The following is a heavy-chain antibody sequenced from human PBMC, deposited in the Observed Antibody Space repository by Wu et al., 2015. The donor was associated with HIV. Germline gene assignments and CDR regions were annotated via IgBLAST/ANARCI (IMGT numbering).Heavy chain of an antibody. Sequence: QVQLVQSGAEVTKPGASVKVSCGTSGYTFTNYYIHWVRQAPGHRLEWMAWINPSGGATIYAETFEGRVTITTDTSMKTVYMELESLTSGDAAMYFCARDATPITTEFDYWGQGILITVSS. CDR1: GYTFTNYY. CDR3: ARDATPITTEFDY. D-gene: IGHD4-11*01. J-gene: IGHJ4*02. CDR2: INPSGGAT. V-gene: IGHV1-2*02.